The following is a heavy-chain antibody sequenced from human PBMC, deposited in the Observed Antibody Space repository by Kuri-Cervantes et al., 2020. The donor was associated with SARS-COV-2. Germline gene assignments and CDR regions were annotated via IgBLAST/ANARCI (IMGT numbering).Heavy chain of an antibody. J-gene: IGHJ4*02. CDR1: GGSISSYY. CDR2: IYYSGIT. CDR3: ARVPIAAPEY. D-gene: IGHD6-13*01. Sequence: SETLSLTCTVSGGSISSYYWNWIRQSPGKGLEWIGNIYYSGITNYNPALKSRLTISVDTSKNQFSLKLSSVTAADTAVYYCARVPIAAPEYWGQGTLVTVSS. V-gene: IGHV4-59*08.